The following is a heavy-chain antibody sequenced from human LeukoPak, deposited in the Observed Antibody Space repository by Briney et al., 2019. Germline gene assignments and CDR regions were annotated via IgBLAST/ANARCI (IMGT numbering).Heavy chain of an antibody. V-gene: IGHV3-53*01. CDR3: ARGVGATYYFDY. D-gene: IGHD1-26*01. J-gene: IGHJ4*02. CDR1: GFTVSSNY. CDR2: IYSGGST. Sequence: GGSLRLSCAASGFTVSSNYMSWVRQAPGKGLEWVSVIYSGGSTYYADSVKGRFTISRDDSKNTLYLQMNSLRAEDTAVYYCARGVGATYYFDYWGQGTLVTVSS.